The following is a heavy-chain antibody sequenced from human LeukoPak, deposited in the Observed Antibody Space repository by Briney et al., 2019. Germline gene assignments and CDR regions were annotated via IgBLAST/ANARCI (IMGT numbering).Heavy chain of an antibody. CDR2: MRGSGYYT. V-gene: IGHV3-23*01. J-gene: IGHJ6*03. CDR1: GFSFSNFA. D-gene: IGHD3-3*01. Sequence: PGGSLRLSCAASGFSFSNFAMSWVRQAPGKGLEWVSAMRGSGYYTYYVESVKGRFTISRDNSKNTLYLHMNSLRADDTAVYYCAKMEGQRLYDYCMDVWGRGTTVTVSS. CDR3: AKMEGQRLYDYCMDV.